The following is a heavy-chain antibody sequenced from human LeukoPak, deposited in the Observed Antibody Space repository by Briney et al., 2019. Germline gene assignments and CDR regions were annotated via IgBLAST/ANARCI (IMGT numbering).Heavy chain of an antibody. CDR2: FDPEDGET. CDR3: ATDQRGAGLGFAYGSGSFNGLDV. J-gene: IGHJ6*02. D-gene: IGHD3-10*01. Sequence: ASVRVSCKVSGYTLTELSIHWVRQAPGKGLEWMGGFDPEDGETIYAQKFQGRVTMTEDTSTDTGYMELRSLRSEDTAVYYCATDQRGAGLGFAYGSGSFNGLDVWGPGTTVTVSS. V-gene: IGHV1-24*01. CDR1: GYTLTELS.